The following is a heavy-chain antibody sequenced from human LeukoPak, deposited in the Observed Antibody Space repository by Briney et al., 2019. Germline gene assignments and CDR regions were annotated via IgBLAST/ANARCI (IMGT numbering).Heavy chain of an antibody. CDR3: ARRGHYYDTNGYYYFDY. Sequence: SETLSLTCTVSGGSMGSYYWSWIRQSPGKGLEWIGSVYYSGSTNYSPSLKSRVTISVDTSKNQFSLTLSSVTAADTAMYYCARRGHYYDTNGYYYFDYWGQGTLVTVSS. J-gene: IGHJ4*02. CDR2: VYYSGST. D-gene: IGHD3-22*01. V-gene: IGHV4-59*01. CDR1: GGSMGSYY.